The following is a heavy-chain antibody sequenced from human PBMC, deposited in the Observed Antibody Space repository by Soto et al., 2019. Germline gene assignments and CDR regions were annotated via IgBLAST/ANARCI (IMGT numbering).Heavy chain of an antibody. D-gene: IGHD3-22*01. J-gene: IGHJ5*02. V-gene: IGHV1-69*12. CDR2: IIPIFGTA. CDR3: ARDRDDYYDSSCYYSFDP. CDR1: GGTFSSYA. Sequence: QVQLVQSGAEVKKPGSSVKVSCKASGGTFSSYAISWVRQAPGQGLEWMGGIIPIFGTANYAQKFQGRVTITEDESTSTAYMELSSLTSEDTAVYYCARDRDDYYDSSCYYSFDPWGQGTMVTVSS.